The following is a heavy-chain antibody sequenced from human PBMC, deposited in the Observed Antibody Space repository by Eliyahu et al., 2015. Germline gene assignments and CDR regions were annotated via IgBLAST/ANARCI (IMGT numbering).Heavy chain of an antibody. CDR1: GGSISXSNW. Sequence: QVQLQESGPGLVKPSGTLSLTCAVSGGSISXSNWXXWVRQPPGKGLEWIGEIYHSGSTNYNPSLKSRVTISVDKSKNQFSLKLSSVTAADTAVYYCARREGYCSSTSCYVEYYYYGMDVWGQGTTVTVSS. J-gene: IGHJ6*02. D-gene: IGHD2-2*01. V-gene: IGHV4-4*02. CDR3: ARREGYCSSTSCYVEYYYYGMDV. CDR2: IYHSGST.